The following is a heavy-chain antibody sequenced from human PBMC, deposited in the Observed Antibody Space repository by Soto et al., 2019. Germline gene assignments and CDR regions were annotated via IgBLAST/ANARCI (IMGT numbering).Heavy chain of an antibody. CDR3: ARDTSPGYYYGMDV. CDR2: IWYDGSNK. CDR1: GFTFSSYG. Sequence: QVQLVESGGGMVQPGRSLRLSCAASGFTFSSYGMHWVRQAPGKGLEWVAVIWYDGSNKYYADSVKGRFTFSRDNSKNTLYLQMSSLRAEDTAGYYCARDTSPGYYYGMDVWGQGTTGTVS. V-gene: IGHV3-33*01. J-gene: IGHJ6*02.